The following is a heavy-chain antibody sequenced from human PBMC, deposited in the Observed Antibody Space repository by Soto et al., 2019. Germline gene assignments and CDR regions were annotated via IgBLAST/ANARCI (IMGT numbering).Heavy chain of an antibody. D-gene: IGHD1-26*01. V-gene: IGHV5-51*01. CDR1: GYSFTSYW. J-gene: IGHJ6*02. Sequence: GESLKISCKGSGYSFTSYWIGWVRQMPGKGLGWMGIIYPGDSDTRYSPSFQGQVTISADKSISTAYLQWSSLKASDTAMYYCARIVGATFYYYYGMDVWGQGTTVTVSS. CDR3: ARIVGATFYYYYGMDV. CDR2: IYPGDSDT.